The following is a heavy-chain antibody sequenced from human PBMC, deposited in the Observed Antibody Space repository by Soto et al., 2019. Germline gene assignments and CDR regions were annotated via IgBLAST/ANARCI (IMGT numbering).Heavy chain of an antibody. V-gene: IGHV3-11*01. CDR2: ISSSGSTI. CDR1: GFTFSDYY. Sequence: GGSLRLSCAASGFTFSDYYMSWIRQAPGKGLEWVSYISSSGSTIYYADSVKGRFTISRDNAKNSLYLQMNSLRAEDTAVYYCASGLFGDYGLNDAFDIWGQGTMVTVSS. J-gene: IGHJ3*02. CDR3: ASGLFGDYGLNDAFDI. D-gene: IGHD4-17*01.